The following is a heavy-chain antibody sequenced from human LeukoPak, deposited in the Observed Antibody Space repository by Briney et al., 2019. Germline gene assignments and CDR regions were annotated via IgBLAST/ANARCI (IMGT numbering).Heavy chain of an antibody. Sequence: GGSLRLSCAVSGFTFSNYYMSWVRQAPGRGLEWVANINQVGTETFYVDSVKGRFTVSRDNARNSLYLQMSSLRAEDTAVYYCTQPLLRGPTAWGQGTLVTVSS. V-gene: IGHV3-7*01. J-gene: IGHJ4*02. CDR3: TQPLLRGPTA. CDR2: INQVGTET. D-gene: IGHD3-10*01. CDR1: GFTFSNYY.